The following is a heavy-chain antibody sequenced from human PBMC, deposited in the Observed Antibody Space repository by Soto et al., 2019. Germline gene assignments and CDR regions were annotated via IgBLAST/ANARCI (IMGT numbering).Heavy chain of an antibody. J-gene: IGHJ5*02. CDR3: ARGMGTGGNWFDP. V-gene: IGHV4-59*01. Sequence: QVQLQESGPGLVKPSETLSLTCTVSGGSISSYYWSWIRQPPGKGLEWIGYIYYSGSTNYNPSLTSRVTISVDTSKNQFSLKLSSVTAADTAVYYCARGMGTGGNWFDPWGQGTLVTVSS. D-gene: IGHD1-1*01. CDR1: GGSISSYY. CDR2: IYYSGST.